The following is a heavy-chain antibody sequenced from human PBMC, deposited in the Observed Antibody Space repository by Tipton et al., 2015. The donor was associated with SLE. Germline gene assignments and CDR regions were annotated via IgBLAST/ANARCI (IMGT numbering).Heavy chain of an antibody. Sequence: SLRLSCAASGFPFSSYDMHWVRQLPGKGLEWVAVIWYDGSEKYYADSVRGRFTISRDNSKNMLYLQMNSLRPEDTAMFYCAKDVSGIARYHFDYWGQGTLVTVSS. V-gene: IGHV3-33*03. D-gene: IGHD6-19*01. CDR1: GFPFSSYD. CDR3: AKDVSGIARYHFDY. CDR2: IWYDGSEK. J-gene: IGHJ4*02.